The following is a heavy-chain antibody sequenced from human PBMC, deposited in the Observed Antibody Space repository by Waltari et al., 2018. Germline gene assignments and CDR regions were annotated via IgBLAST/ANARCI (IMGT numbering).Heavy chain of an antibody. CDR1: GYSLSELS. J-gene: IGHJ6*02. CDR2: LDPEDEET. Sequence: QVQLVQSGAEVRKPGASVKVSCKVSGYSLSELSMHWVRQAPGKGLGWVGGLDPEDEETVYAQKFQGRDTMTEDTSTDTAYMELSSLRSDDTAVYYCTTDIMLRVFSNVWGQGTTVTVSS. D-gene: IGHD3-10*01. CDR3: TTDIMLRVFSNV. V-gene: IGHV1-24*01.